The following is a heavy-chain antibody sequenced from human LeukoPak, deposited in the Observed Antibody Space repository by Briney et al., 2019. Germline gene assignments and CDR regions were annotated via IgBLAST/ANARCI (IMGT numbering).Heavy chain of an antibody. J-gene: IGHJ6*02. CDR1: GFTFSSYS. CDR2: ISSSSYI. D-gene: IGHD2-2*01. CDR3: ARGLLLSDNTHIVVVPAASPRYYYYGMDV. V-gene: IGHV3-21*01. Sequence: GGSLRLSCAASGFTFSSYSMNWVRQAPGKGLEWVSSISSSSYIYYADSVKGRFTISRDNAKNSLYLQMNSLRAEDTAVYYCARGLLLSDNTHIVVVPAASPRYYYYGMDVWGQGTTVTVSS.